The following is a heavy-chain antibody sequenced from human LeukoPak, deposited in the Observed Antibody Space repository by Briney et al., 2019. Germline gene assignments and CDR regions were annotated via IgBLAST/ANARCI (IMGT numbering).Heavy chain of an antibody. CDR2: IYSGGST. CDR3: ARGSGGYYDSGRRYYYGMDV. J-gene: IGHJ6*02. CDR1: GFTVSSNY. V-gene: IGHV3-66*01. D-gene: IGHD3-22*01. Sequence: PGGSLRLSCAASGFTVSSNYMSWVRQAPGKGLEWVSVIYSGGSTYHADSVKGRFTISRDNSKNTLHLQMNSLRAEDTAVYYCARGSGGYYDSGRRYYYGMDVWGQGTTVTVSS.